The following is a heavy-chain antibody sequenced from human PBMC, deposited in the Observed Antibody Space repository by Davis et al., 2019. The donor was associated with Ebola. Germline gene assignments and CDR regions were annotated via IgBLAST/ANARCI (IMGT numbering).Heavy chain of an antibody. CDR1: GFTFSNAW. Sequence: GESLKISCAASGFTFSNAWMSWVRQAPGKGLEWVGSIKSKTDGGTTDYAAPVKGRFTISRDDSKNTLYLQMNSLKTEDTAMYYCTTKAAEGDYWGQGTLVTVSS. CDR3: TTKAAEGDY. D-gene: IGHD6-25*01. V-gene: IGHV3-15*01. CDR2: IKSKTDGGTT. J-gene: IGHJ4*02.